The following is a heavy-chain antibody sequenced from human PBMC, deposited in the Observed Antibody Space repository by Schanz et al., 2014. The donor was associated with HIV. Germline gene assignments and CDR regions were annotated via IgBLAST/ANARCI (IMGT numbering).Heavy chain of an antibody. CDR2: VNQDGSVK. CDR3: ARDAARYFDWSYYFDF. CDR1: GFTLSGFW. D-gene: IGHD3-9*01. Sequence: VQVVDSGGGLVQPGGSLRLSCAASGFTLSGFWMSWVRQAPGKGLEWVANVNQDGSVKYYVDSVKGRFTISRDNANNSLYLQMNSLRAEDTAVYYCARDAARYFDWSYYFDFWGQGTLVTVSS. J-gene: IGHJ4*02. V-gene: IGHV3-7*01.